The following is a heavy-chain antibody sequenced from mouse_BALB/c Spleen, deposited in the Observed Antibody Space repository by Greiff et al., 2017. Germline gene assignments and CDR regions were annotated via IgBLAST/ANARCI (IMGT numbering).Heavy chain of an antibody. J-gene: IGHJ3*01. CDR2: INPSSGYT. D-gene: IGHD2-3*01. CDR3: AREGNGYYFFAY. Sequence: VQLQQSAAELARPGASVKMSCKASGYTFTSYTMHWVKQRPGQGLEWIGYINPSSGYTEYNQKFKDKTTLTADKSSSTAYMQLSSLTSEDSAVYYCAREGNGYYFFAYWGQGTLVTVSA. V-gene: IGHV1-4*02. CDR1: GYTFTSYT.